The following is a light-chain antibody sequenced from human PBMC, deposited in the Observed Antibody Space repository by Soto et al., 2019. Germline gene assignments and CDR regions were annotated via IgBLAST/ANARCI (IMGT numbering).Light chain of an antibody. V-gene: IGKV2-28*01. J-gene: IGKJ1*01. CDR3: MQTLEAPWK. CDR1: ESLLHSNGFQY. Sequence: EIVMTQSPPSLSVTPGEPASISCRSSESLLHSNGFQYLDWYLQKPGQSPQLLIYLGFNRASGVPDRFSGSGSGTDFTLKISRVEAEHVGIYFCMQTLEAPWKFGEGTKLDIK. CDR2: LGF.